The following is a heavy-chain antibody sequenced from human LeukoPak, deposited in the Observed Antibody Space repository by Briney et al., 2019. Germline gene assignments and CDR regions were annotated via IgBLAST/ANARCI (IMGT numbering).Heavy chain of an antibody. CDR2: INAGNGNT. CDR1: GYTFTSYA. CDR3: ARSYTTVTTPDLEYNWFDP. D-gene: IGHD4-11*01. V-gene: IGHV1-3*01. Sequence: ASVKVSCKASGYTFTSYAMHWVRQAPGQRLEWMGWINAGNGNTKYSQKFQGRVTITRDTSASTAYMELSSLRSEDTAVYYCARSYTTVTTPDLEYNWFDPWGQGTLVTASS. J-gene: IGHJ5*02.